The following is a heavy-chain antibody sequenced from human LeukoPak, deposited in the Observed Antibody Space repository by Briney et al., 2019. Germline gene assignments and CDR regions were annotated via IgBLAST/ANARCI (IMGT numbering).Heavy chain of an antibody. Sequence: ASVKVSCKASGYIFTGYYMHWVRQAPGQGLEWMGWINPNSGGTNYAQKFQGRVTMTRDTSISTAYMELSRLRSDDTAVYYCARESSSWSGFDYWGQGTLVTVSS. D-gene: IGHD6-13*01. J-gene: IGHJ4*02. V-gene: IGHV1-2*02. CDR2: INPNSGGT. CDR1: GYIFTGYY. CDR3: ARESSSWSGFDY.